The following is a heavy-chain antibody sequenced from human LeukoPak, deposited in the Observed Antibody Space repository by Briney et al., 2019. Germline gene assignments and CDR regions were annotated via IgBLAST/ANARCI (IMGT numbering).Heavy chain of an antibody. CDR2: ISGSGGST. J-gene: IGHJ4*02. CDR1: GFTFDDYG. Sequence: PGGSLRLSCAGSGFTFDDYGMSWVRQAPGKGLEWVSSISGSGGSTYYADSVKGRFTLSSDNSRNMLFLQMNSLRADDTAVYYCAKDLVVGALDYWGQGTLVTVSS. V-gene: IGHV3-23*01. D-gene: IGHD1-26*01. CDR3: AKDLVVGALDY.